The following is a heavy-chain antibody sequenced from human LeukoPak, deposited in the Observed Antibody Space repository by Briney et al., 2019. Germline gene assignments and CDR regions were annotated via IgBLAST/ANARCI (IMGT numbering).Heavy chain of an antibody. CDR2: IIPILGIA. D-gene: IGHD1-26*01. CDR3: ARTRRGGSQRRLDY. V-gene: IGHV1-69*04. Sequence: ASVKVSCKASGGTFSSYAISWVRQAPGQGVEWMGRIIPILGIANYAEKFQGRVTITADKSTSTAYMELSSLRSEDTAVYYCARTRRGGSQRRLDYWGQGTLVTVSS. J-gene: IGHJ4*02. CDR1: GGTFSSYA.